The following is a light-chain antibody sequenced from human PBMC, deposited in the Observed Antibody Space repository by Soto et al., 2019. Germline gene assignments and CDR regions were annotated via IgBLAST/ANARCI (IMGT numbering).Light chain of an antibody. CDR2: GAS. V-gene: IGKV3-20*01. J-gene: IGKJ5*01. Sequence: EIVLAQSPGTLSLSPGDRATLSCRASQSVSTSSLGWYQQKPGQAPRLLIYGASSRATGIPDRFSGSGFGTNFTLTINRLEPEDFAVYYCQQYGVSPITFGQGTRLEIK. CDR3: QQYGVSPIT. CDR1: QSVSTSS.